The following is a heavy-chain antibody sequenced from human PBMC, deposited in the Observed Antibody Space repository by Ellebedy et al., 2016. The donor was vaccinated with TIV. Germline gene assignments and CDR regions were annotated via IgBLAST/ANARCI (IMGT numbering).Heavy chain of an antibody. CDR2: LTTGGVT. D-gene: IGHD3-10*01. J-gene: IGHJ4*02. CDR1: GFTFSTYA. Sequence: GESLKISCVVSGFTFSTYAMRWFRQAPGKGLEWVSALTTGGVTFYADSVKGRFTISRDSSKNTLYLQMNSLRVEDTAIYSCAKDSGRSGWISDYWGQGTLVTVSS. V-gene: IGHV3-23*01. CDR3: AKDSGRSGWISDY.